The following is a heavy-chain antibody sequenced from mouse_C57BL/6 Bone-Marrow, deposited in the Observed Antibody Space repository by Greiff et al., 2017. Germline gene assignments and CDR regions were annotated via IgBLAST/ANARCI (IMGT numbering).Heavy chain of an antibody. V-gene: IGHV1-39*01. CDR2: INPNYGTT. CDR3: ATTVVAPYYFDY. D-gene: IGHD1-1*01. CDR1: GYSFTDYN. J-gene: IGHJ2*01. Sequence: EVHLVESGPELVKPGASVKISCKASGYSFTDYNMNWVKQSNGKSLEWIGVINPNYGTTSYNQKFKGKATLTVDQSSSTAYMQLNSLTSEDSAVYYCATTVVAPYYFDYWGQGTTLTVSS.